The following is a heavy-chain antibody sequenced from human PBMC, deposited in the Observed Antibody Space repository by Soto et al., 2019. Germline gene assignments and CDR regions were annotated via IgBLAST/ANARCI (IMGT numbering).Heavy chain of an antibody. CDR3: ARARGYSYGYYYYGMDV. J-gene: IGHJ6*02. Sequence: SETLSLTCTVSGGSISSYYWSWIRQPPGKGLEWIGYIYYSGSTNYNPSLKSRVTISVDTSKNQFSLKLSSVTAADTAVYYCARARGYSYGYYYYGMDVWGQGTTVTVSS. V-gene: IGHV4-59*01. CDR2: IYYSGST. CDR1: GGSISSYY. D-gene: IGHD5-18*01.